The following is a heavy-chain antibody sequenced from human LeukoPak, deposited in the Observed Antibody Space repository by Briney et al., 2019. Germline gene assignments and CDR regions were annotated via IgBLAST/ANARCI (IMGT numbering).Heavy chain of an antibody. J-gene: IGHJ4*02. CDR2: IWPGDSDT. CDR1: GYSFTSYW. CDR3: ARQYYDILTGYYIHFDY. Sequence: GESLKISCKGSGYSFTSYWIGWVRQMPGKGLEWMGIIWPGDSDTKYSPSFQGQVTISVDKSISTTYLQWSSLKASDTAIYYCARQYYDILTGYYIHFDYWGQGTLATVSS. V-gene: IGHV5-51*01. D-gene: IGHD3-9*01.